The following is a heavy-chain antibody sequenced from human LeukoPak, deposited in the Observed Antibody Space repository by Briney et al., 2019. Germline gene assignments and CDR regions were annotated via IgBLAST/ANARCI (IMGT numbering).Heavy chain of an antibody. CDR1: GYTFTNYG. J-gene: IGHJ4*02. CDR3: ARDLYSTGWYGY. D-gene: IGHD6-19*01. V-gene: IGHV1-18*01. Sequence: ASVKVSCKASGYTFTNYGISWVRQAPGQWLEWMGWISASNGNTNYAQKLQGRVTMTTDTSTTTAYMELRSLRSDDTAVYYCARDLYSTGWYGYWGQGTLVTVSS. CDR2: ISASNGNT.